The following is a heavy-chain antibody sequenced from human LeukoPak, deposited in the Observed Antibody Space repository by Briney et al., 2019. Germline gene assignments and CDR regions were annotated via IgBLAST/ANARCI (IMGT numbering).Heavy chain of an antibody. J-gene: IGHJ4*02. D-gene: IGHD6-19*01. CDR3: ARDCSGIAVAGTDY. Sequence: ASVKVSCKASGYTFTSYDINWVRQATGQGREWMGWMNPNSGNTGYAQKFQGRVTMTRNTSISTAYMELSSLRSEDTAVYYCARDCSGIAVAGTDYWGQGTLVTVSS. V-gene: IGHV1-8*01. CDR1: GYTFTSYD. CDR2: MNPNSGNT.